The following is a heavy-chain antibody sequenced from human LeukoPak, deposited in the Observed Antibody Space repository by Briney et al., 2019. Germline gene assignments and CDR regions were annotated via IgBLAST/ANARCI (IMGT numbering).Heavy chain of an antibody. D-gene: IGHD2-8*01. Sequence: GGSLGLSCAASGFTFSSYWMSWVRQAPGKGLEWVANIKEDGSESYSVDSVRGRFTISRDNAKNSLYLQMNSLRAEDTAVYYCAKDRCSNGIGCLYYYMDVWGKGTMVTISS. CDR2: IKEDGSES. J-gene: IGHJ6*03. CDR3: AKDRCSNGIGCLYYYMDV. CDR1: GFTFSSYW. V-gene: IGHV3-7*01.